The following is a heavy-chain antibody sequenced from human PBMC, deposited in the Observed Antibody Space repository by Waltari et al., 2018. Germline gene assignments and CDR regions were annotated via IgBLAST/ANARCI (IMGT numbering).Heavy chain of an antibody. Sequence: QVQLVESGGGVVQPGRSLRLSCAASGFTFSSYAMHWVRQAPGKGLEWVAVISYDGSNKYYADSVKGRFTISRDKSKNTLYLQMNSLRAEDTAVYYCARDSLLGSDYGAFDIWGQGTMVTVSS. D-gene: IGHD4-17*01. CDR2: ISYDGSNK. J-gene: IGHJ3*02. CDR1: GFTFSSYA. CDR3: ARDSLLGSDYGAFDI. V-gene: IGHV3-30-3*01.